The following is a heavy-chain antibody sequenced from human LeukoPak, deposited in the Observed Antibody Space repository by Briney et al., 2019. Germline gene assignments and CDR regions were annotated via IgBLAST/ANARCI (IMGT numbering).Heavy chain of an antibody. CDR1: GFIFSNYW. V-gene: IGHV3-74*01. Sequence: TGGSLRLSCEASGFIFSNYWMHWVRHAPGKGLARVSRINTDGSSTSYADSVKGRFTISRDNARNTLYLQMNSLRAEDTAVYYCARDLSVDIVAKSPVYWGQGTLVTVSS. CDR2: INTDGSST. D-gene: IGHD5-12*01. CDR3: ARDLSVDIVAKSPVY. J-gene: IGHJ4*02.